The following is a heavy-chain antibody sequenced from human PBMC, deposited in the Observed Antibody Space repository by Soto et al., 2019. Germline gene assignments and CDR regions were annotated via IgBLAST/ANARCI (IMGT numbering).Heavy chain of an antibody. CDR3: ARVPGLYSSGWYFDY. Sequence: GASVKVCCTASGYIFTSYAMRWVRQAPGQRLEWLGWINTGNGDTKYSQNFQGRVTITRDTSANTAYMELSSLRSGDTAVYYCARVPGLYSSGWYFDYWGQGTLVTVSS. V-gene: IGHV1-3*04. J-gene: IGHJ4*02. CDR1: GYIFTSYA. D-gene: IGHD6-19*01. CDR2: INTGNGDT.